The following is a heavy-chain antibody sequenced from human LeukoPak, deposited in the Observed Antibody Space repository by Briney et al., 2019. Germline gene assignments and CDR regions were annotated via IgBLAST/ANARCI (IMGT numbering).Heavy chain of an antibody. CDR3: ARFVSRYYGSGSFGY. CDR2: ISSSSSYI. J-gene: IGHJ4*02. V-gene: IGHV3-21*01. CDR1: GFTFSSYS. Sequence: GGSLSLSCAACGFTFSSYSMNWVRQAPGKGLEWVSSISSSSSYIYYADSVKGRFTLSRDNAKNSLYPQMNSLRAEDTAVYYCARFVSRYYGSGSFGYWGQGTLVTVSS. D-gene: IGHD3-10*01.